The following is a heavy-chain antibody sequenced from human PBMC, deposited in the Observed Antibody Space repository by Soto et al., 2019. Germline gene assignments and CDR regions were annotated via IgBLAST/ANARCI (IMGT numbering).Heavy chain of an antibody. J-gene: IGHJ4*02. Sequence: GGSLRLSCAASGFTFSNYWVHWVRQAPGKGLMWVSRINSDGTTINYADSVEGRFTISRDNAKNTLFLQMNSLRVEDPAVYYCARAGWYRFDYWGQGTLVTVSS. CDR3: ARAGWYRFDY. D-gene: IGHD6-19*01. V-gene: IGHV3-74*01. CDR2: INSDGTTI. CDR1: GFTFSNYW.